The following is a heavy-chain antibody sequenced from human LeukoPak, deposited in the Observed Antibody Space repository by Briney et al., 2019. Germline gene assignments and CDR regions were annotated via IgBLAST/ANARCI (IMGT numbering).Heavy chain of an antibody. J-gene: IGHJ4*02. CDR2: IYYSGST. CDR1: GGSISSGDYY. D-gene: IGHD3-22*01. Sequence: SQTLSLTCTVSGGSISSGDYYWSWIRQPPGKGLEWIGYIYYSGSTYYNPSLKSRVTISVDTSKNQFSLKLSSVTAADTAVYYCAGYYYDSSGDYYFDYWGQGTLVTVSS. V-gene: IGHV4-30-4*01. CDR3: AGYYYDSSGDYYFDY.